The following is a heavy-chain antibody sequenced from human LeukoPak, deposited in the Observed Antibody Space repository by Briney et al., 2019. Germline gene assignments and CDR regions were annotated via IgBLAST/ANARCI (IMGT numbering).Heavy chain of an antibody. D-gene: IGHD6-6*01. CDR2: IIPIFGTA. Sequence: GASVKVSCKVSGYTLTELSMHWVRQAPGQGLEWMGGIIPIFGTANYAQKFQGRVTITADESTSTAYMELSSLRSEDTAVYYCARETEYSSSSARDYYYYMDVWAKGPRSPSP. CDR1: GYTLTELS. CDR3: ARETEYSSSSARDYYYYMDV. J-gene: IGHJ6*03. V-gene: IGHV1-69*13.